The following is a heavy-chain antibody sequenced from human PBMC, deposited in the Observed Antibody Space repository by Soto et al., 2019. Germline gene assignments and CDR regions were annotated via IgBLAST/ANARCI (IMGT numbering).Heavy chain of an antibody. V-gene: IGHV1-69*13. CDR2: IIPIFGTA. CDR1: GGTFSSYA. D-gene: IGHD3-9*01. CDR3: ASGHYDILTGYSLPYGMDV. Sequence: SVKVSCKASGGTFSSYAIRWVRQAPGQGLEWMGGIIPIFGTANYAQKFQGRVTITADESTSTAYMELSSLRSEDTAVYYCASGHYDILTGYSLPYGMDVWGQGTTVTVSS. J-gene: IGHJ6*02.